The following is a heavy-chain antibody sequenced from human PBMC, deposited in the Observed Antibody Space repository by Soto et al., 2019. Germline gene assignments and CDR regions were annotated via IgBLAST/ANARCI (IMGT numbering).Heavy chain of an antibody. V-gene: IGHV3-53*04. D-gene: IGHD6-13*01. Sequence: EVQLVESGGGLVQPGGSLRLSCAASDFTVSSNYMSWVRQAPGKGLEWVSVIYSGGSTYYADSVKGRFTISRHNSKNTLYLQMKSLRAENTAVYYCTGSSPLFYWGQGTLVSVSS. J-gene: IGHJ4*02. CDR1: DFTVSSNY. CDR3: TGSSPLFY. CDR2: IYSGGST.